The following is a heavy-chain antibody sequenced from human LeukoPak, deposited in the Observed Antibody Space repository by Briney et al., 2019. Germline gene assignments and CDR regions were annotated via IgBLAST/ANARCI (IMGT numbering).Heavy chain of an antibody. CDR1: GYTFTSYD. CDR2: MNPDSGNT. V-gene: IGHV1-8*03. J-gene: IGHJ6*03. CDR3: ARGYGDYYYYYMGV. D-gene: IGHD4-17*01. Sequence: ASVEVSCKASGYTFTSYDINWVRHAPGQGLEWMGWMNPDSGNTGYAQKFQGRVTITRNTSISTAYMELSSLRSEDTAVYYCARGYGDYYYYYMGVWGKGTTVTVSS.